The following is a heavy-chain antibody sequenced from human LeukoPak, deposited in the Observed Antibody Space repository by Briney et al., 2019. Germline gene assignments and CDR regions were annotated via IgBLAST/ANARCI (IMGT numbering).Heavy chain of an antibody. J-gene: IGHJ4*02. V-gene: IGHV4-59*08. CDR2: MYYSGST. CDR3: AATITLVRGVTTSFDY. Sequence: PSQTLSFTCTGSGGSISTYYWSWIRQAPGKGLKWIRYMYYSGSTNYNPSLKSRVILSVDTPKNQFSLNLSSVTAADTAEYYCAATITLVRGVTTSFDYWGRGTLVTVSS. CDR1: GGSISTYY. D-gene: IGHD3-10*01.